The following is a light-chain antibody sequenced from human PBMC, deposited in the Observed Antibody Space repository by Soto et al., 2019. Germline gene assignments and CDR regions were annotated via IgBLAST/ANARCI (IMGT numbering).Light chain of an antibody. J-gene: IGKJ4*01. CDR1: QSVSSSY. V-gene: IGKV3D-20*02. CDR3: QQRSNWPTT. Sequence: EIVLTQSPGTLSLSPGERATLSCRASQSVSSSYLAWYQHKPGQAPRLLIYDASNRATGIPARFSGSGSGTDFTLTISSLEPEDFAVYYCQQRSNWPTTFGGGTKVDIK. CDR2: DAS.